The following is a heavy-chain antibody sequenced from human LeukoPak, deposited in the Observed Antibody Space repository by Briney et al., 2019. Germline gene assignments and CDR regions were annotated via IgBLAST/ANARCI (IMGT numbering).Heavy chain of an antibody. J-gene: IGHJ4*02. V-gene: IGHV4-61*08. CDR1: GGSISGGGYS. Sequence: SETLSLTCAVSGGSISGGGYSWSWIRQPPGKGLEWIGYIYYSGSTNYNPSLKSRVTISVDTSKNQFSLKLSSVTAADTAVYYCARVGDSSSWLYFDYWGQGTLVTVSS. D-gene: IGHD6-13*01. CDR2: IYYSGST. CDR3: ARVGDSSSWLYFDY.